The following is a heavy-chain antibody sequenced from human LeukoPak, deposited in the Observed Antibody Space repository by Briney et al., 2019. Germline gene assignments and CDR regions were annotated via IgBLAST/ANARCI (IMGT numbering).Heavy chain of an antibody. V-gene: IGHV1-8*02. CDR3: ARGLPAMIGSST. Sequence: ASVKVSCKASGYTFTSYYMHWVRQATGQGLEWMGWMNPNSGNTGYAQKFQGRVTMTRNTSISTAYMELSSLRSEDTAVYYCARGLPAMIGSSTWGQGTLVTVSS. D-gene: IGHD3-22*01. CDR2: MNPNSGNT. CDR1: GYTFTSYY. J-gene: IGHJ4*02.